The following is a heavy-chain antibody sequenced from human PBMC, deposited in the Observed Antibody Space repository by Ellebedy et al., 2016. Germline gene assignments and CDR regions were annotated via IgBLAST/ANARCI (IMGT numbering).Heavy chain of an antibody. J-gene: IGHJ4*02. CDR1: GGSISSSSYY. Sequence: SETLSLTCTVSGGSISSSSYYWGWIRQPPGKGLEWIGSIYYSGSTYYNPSLKSRVTISVDTSKNQFSLELNSVTAADTAMYYCARHVEGSGNLADYWGQGTLVTVSS. CDR2: IYYSGST. D-gene: IGHD3-10*01. V-gene: IGHV4-39*01. CDR3: ARHVEGSGNLADY.